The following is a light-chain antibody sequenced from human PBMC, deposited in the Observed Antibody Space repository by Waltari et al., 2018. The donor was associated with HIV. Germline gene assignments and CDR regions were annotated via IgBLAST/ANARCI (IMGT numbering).Light chain of an antibody. Sequence: QSALTQPPSASGSPGQSVTISCTGTSSDVGGYNYVSWYQHHPGQAPKPIIYEVNARPSGVPDRFSGSKSGNTASLTVSGLQADDEADYYCSSYTSSTTVIFGGGTKLTVL. CDR3: SSYTSSTTVI. CDR1: SSDVGGYNY. CDR2: EVN. V-gene: IGLV2-8*01. J-gene: IGLJ2*01.